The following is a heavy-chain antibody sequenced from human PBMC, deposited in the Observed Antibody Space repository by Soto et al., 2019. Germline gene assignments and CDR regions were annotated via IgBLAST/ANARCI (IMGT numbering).Heavy chain of an antibody. V-gene: IGHV1-18*04. CDR3: ARDRRSAEPLFYYYYNMDV. J-gene: IGHJ6*02. Sequence: ASVKVSCKASGYTFVGYGISWVRQAPGQGLEWMGWISAYNGNTNYAQKFQGRVTMTTDTSTSTAYMELRSLRSDETAVYYCARDRRSAEPLFYYYYNMDVWGQGTTVT. CDR1: GYTFVGYG. CDR2: ISAYNGNT.